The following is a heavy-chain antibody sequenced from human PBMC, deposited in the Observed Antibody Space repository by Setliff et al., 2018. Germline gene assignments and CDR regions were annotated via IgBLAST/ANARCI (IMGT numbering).Heavy chain of an antibody. CDR2: IYYSGST. J-gene: IGHJ5*02. D-gene: IGHD3-22*01. Sequence: SETLSLTCTVSGGSISGASIRSYYWSWIRQPPGKGLEWIGYIYYSGSTNYNPSLKSRVTISVDTSKNHVSLKLSSVTAADTAVYYCARAHTWSLPNDNSGYPGWFDPWGQGTLVTVSS. CDR3: ARAHTWSLPNDNSGYPGWFDP. V-gene: IGHV4-61*03. CDR1: GGSISGASIRSYY.